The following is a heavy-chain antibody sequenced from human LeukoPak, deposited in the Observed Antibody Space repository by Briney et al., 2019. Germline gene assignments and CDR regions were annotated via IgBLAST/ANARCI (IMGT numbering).Heavy chain of an antibody. Sequence: SVKVSCKASAGTFSSYAISWVRQAPGQGLEWMGGIIPIFGTANYAQKFQGRVTITADESTSTAYMELSSLRSEDTAVYYCARGEYYYDSSGYYPWGFDYWGQGTLVTVSS. J-gene: IGHJ4*02. CDR2: IIPIFGTA. CDR1: AGTFSSYA. D-gene: IGHD3-22*01. V-gene: IGHV1-69*13. CDR3: ARGEYYYDSSGYYPWGFDY.